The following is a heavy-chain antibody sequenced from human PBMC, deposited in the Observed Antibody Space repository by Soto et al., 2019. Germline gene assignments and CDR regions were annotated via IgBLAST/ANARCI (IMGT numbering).Heavy chain of an antibody. CDR1: GGTFSSYA. CDR3: ARDFWSGYSKNFEY. CDR2: IIAIFGTT. D-gene: IGHD3-3*01. Sequence: SVKVSCKASGGTFSSYAISWVRQAPGQGLEWMGWIIAIFGTTNYAQKFQGRVTMTTDTSTSTAYMELRSLRSDDTAVYYCARDFWSGYSKNFEYWGQGTLVTVSS. J-gene: IGHJ4*02. V-gene: IGHV1-69*05.